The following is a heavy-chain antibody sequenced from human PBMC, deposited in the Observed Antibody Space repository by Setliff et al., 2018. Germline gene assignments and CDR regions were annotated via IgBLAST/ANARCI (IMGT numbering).Heavy chain of an antibody. CDR3: ARRGMSSSWFQGYFDY. CDR1: GFSLGTSGEA. J-gene: IGHJ4*02. Sequence: GSGPTVVNPTQTLTLTCTFSGFSLGTSGEAVGWIRQPPGKGLEWIGSIYYSGSTYYNPSLKSRVTISVDTSKNQFSLKLSSVTAADTAVYYCARRGMSSSWFQGYFDYWGQGTLVTVSS. CDR2: IYYSGST. V-gene: IGHV4-39*01. D-gene: IGHD6-13*01.